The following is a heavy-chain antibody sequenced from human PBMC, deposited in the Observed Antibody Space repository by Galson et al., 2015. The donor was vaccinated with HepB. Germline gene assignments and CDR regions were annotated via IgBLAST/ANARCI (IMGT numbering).Heavy chain of an antibody. CDR1: GYIFTGYY. V-gene: IGHV1-2*06. CDR2: INPNSGGT. D-gene: IGHD1-26*01. Sequence: SVKVSCKASGYIFTGYYIHWVRQAPGQGLEWMGRINPNSGGTNYAQKFQGRVTMTRDTSISTAYMDLIRLTSDDTAVYYCMRVVGSTNWFDPWGQGTLVTVSS. J-gene: IGHJ5*02. CDR3: MRVVGSTNWFDP.